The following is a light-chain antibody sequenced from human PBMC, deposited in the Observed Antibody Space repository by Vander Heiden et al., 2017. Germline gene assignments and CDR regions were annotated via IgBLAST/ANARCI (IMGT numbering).Light chain of an antibody. V-gene: IGLV1-51*02. J-gene: IGLJ3*02. Sequence: QSVFTQPPSVSAAPGQKVTISCSGSSSNLGNNYVSWYQQLPGTAPKLLIYENNKRPSGIPDRFSGSKSGTSATLGITGLQTGDEADYYCGTWDSSLSAGVFGGGTKLTVL. CDR1: SSNLGNNY. CDR3: GTWDSSLSAGV. CDR2: ENN.